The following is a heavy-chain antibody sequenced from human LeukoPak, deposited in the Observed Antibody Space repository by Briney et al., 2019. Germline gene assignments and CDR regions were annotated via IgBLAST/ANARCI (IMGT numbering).Heavy chain of an antibody. CDR2: INPNSGGT. Sequence: ASVKVSCKASGYTFTGYHMHWVRQAPGQGLEWMGWINPNSGGTNYAQKFQGRVTMTRDTSISTAYMELSRLRSDDTAVYYCARGGCSSTSCYNNAFDIWGQGTMVTVSS. J-gene: IGHJ3*02. CDR3: ARGGCSSTSCYNNAFDI. V-gene: IGHV1-2*02. D-gene: IGHD2-2*02. CDR1: GYTFTGYH.